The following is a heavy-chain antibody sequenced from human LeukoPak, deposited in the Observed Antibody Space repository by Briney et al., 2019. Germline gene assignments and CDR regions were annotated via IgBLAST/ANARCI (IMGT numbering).Heavy chain of an antibody. J-gene: IGHJ4*02. Sequence: GSLRLSCAASRFIFSSYNMNWVRQAPGKGLEWIGYIYQTGDSNHNPSLKSRVTISMDTSKNQLSLNLKSVTAADTAVYYCARHPFATPFDQWGRGTLVTVSS. CDR2: IYQTGDS. CDR1: RFIFSSYN. D-gene: IGHD2-15*01. CDR3: ARHPFATPFDQ. V-gene: IGHV4-59*08.